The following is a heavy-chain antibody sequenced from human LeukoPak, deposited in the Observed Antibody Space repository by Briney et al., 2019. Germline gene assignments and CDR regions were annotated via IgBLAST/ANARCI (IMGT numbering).Heavy chain of an antibody. V-gene: IGHV4-34*01. D-gene: IGHD6-25*01. J-gene: IGHJ4*02. CDR3: ARLRQIVAANADPPSGFDH. CDR1: GGSFSGYY. CDR2: ISHSERT. Sequence: SETLSLTCAVYGGSFSGYYWTWIRQPPGKGLEWIGEISHSERTNSNPSLKSRVTMSLDTSKNQFSLKLTSVTAADTAVYYCARLRQIVAANADPPSGFDHWGQGTLVTVSS.